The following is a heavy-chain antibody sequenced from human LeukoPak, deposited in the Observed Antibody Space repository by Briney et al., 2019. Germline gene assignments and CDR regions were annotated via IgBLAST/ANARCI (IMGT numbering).Heavy chain of an antibody. Sequence: GASVKVSCKASGGTFSSYAISWVRQAPGQGLEWMGRIIPILGIANYAQKFQGRVTITADKSTSTAYMELSSLRSEDTAVYYCARDPDTIGIAVAGYFDYWGQGTLVTVSS. V-gene: IGHV1-69*04. CDR2: IIPILGIA. J-gene: IGHJ4*02. D-gene: IGHD6-19*01. CDR1: GGTFSSYA. CDR3: ARDPDTIGIAVAGYFDY.